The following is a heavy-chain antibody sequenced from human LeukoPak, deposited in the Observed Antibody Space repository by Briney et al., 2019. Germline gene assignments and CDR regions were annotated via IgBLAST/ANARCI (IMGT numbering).Heavy chain of an antibody. V-gene: IGHV4-59*01. CDR1: GGSISSYY. J-gene: IGHJ4*02. Sequence: SETLSLTCTVSGGSISSYYWSWIRQPPGKGLECIGYIYYSGSTNYNPSLKSRVTISVDTSKKQFSLKLSSVTAADTAVYYCARGYGGLGVVVAATLGYFDYWGQGTLVTVSS. CDR3: ARGYGGLGVVVAATLGYFDY. CDR2: IYYSGST. D-gene: IGHD2-15*01.